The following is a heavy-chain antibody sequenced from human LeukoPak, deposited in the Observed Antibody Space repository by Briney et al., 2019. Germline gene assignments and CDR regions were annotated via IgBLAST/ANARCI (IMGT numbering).Heavy chain of an antibody. V-gene: IGHV3-33*06. CDR3: AKDMHYSSSWYPFDY. CDR1: GFTFSSYG. J-gene: IGHJ4*02. CDR2: IWYDGSNK. Sequence: GGSLRLSCAASGFTFSSYGMHWVRQAPGKGLEWVAVIWYDGSNKYYADSVKGRFTISRDNSKNTLSLQMNSLRVEDTAVYYCAKDMHYSSSWYPFDYWGQGTLVTVSS. D-gene: IGHD6-13*01.